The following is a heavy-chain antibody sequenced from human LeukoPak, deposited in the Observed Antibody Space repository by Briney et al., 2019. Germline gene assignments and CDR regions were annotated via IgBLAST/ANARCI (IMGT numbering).Heavy chain of an antibody. CDR2: INPNSGGT. V-gene: IGHV1-2*02. J-gene: IGHJ4*02. Sequence: ASVKVSCKASGYTFTGYYMHWVRQAPGQGLEWMGWINPNSGGTNYAQKFQGRVTMTRDTSISTAYMELSRLRSDDTAVYYCASAPSSGYDFRVSQIFDYWGQGTLVTVSS. CDR3: ASAPSSGYDFRVSQIFDY. D-gene: IGHD5-12*01. CDR1: GYTFTGYY.